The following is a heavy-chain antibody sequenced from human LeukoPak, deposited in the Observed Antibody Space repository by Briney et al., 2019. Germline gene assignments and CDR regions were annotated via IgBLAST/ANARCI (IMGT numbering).Heavy chain of an antibody. CDR1: GFTFSSYA. CDR3: ARVPSYYYDSSGYYYTN. Sequence: PGGSLRLSCAASGFTFSSYAMSWVRQAPGKGLEWVSAISGSGGSTYYADSVKGRFTISRDNSKNTLYLQMNSLRAEDTAVYYCARVPSYYYDSSGYYYTNWGQGTLVTVSS. CDR2: ISGSGGST. V-gene: IGHV3-23*01. D-gene: IGHD3-22*01. J-gene: IGHJ4*02.